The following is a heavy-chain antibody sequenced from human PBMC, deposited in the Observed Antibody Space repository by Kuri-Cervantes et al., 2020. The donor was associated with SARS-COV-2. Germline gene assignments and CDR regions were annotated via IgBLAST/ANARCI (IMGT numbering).Heavy chain of an antibody. D-gene: IGHD3-16*01. CDR1: GFTFSSYS. Sequence: GESLKISCAASGFTFSSYSMNWVRQAPGKGLEWVSYISSSSSTIYYADSVKGRFTISRDNAKNSLYLQMSSLRAEDTAVYYCASNGWGFRNPGGVSGFDYWGQGTLVTVSS. CDR2: ISSSSSTI. V-gene: IGHV3-48*01. J-gene: IGHJ4*02. CDR3: ASNGWGFRNPGGVSGFDY.